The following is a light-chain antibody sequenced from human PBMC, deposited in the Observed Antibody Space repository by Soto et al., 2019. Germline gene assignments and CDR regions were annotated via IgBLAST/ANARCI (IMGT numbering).Light chain of an antibody. V-gene: IGKV3-15*01. J-gene: IGKJ2*01. CDR2: AAS. CDR3: HHYNSWPYT. Sequence: EIVLTQSPATLSVSPGXRATLSCRASQGISSLLAWYQQKPGQAPRLLIYAASTRAAGIPARFSGSGSGTDFTLTISSLQSEDFAVYYCHHYNSWPYTFGQGTK. CDR1: QGISSL.